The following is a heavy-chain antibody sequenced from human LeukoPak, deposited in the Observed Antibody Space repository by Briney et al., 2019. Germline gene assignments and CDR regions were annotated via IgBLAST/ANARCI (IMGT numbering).Heavy chain of an antibody. Sequence: PGGSLRLSCAASRFTFSDYYMSWIRQAPGKGLEWVSYISSSGSTIYYADSVKGRFTISRDNAKNSLYLQMNSLRAEDTAVYYCARDGLTTVTTGYYYYYGMDVWGQGTTVTVSS. CDR1: RFTFSDYY. CDR2: ISSSGSTI. D-gene: IGHD4-17*01. V-gene: IGHV3-11*01. CDR3: ARDGLTTVTTGYYYYYGMDV. J-gene: IGHJ6*02.